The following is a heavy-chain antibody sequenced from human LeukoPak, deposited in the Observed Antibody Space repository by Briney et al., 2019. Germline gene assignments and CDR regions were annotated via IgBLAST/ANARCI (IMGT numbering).Heavy chain of an antibody. Sequence: GGSLRLSCAASGFTFSSCAMSWVRQAPGKGLEWVSAISGSGGSTYYVDSVKGRFTISRDNSKNTLYLQMNSLRAEDTAVNCCAKVSYQYYGSGSYVLDYWGQGTLVTVSS. D-gene: IGHD3-10*01. J-gene: IGHJ4*02. CDR2: ISGSGGST. V-gene: IGHV3-23*01. CDR3: AKVSYQYYGSGSYVLDY. CDR1: GFTFSSCA.